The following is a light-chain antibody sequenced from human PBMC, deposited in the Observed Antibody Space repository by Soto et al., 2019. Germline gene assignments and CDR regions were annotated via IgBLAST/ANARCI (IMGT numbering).Light chain of an antibody. Sequence: QPVXTQPPSASASLGASVKLTCXLSSGHSSYAIAWHQKHPEKGPRYLMDLNNDGSHTKGDGIPDRFSGSSSGAERYLIISSLQSEDEADYYCQTWGTGVQVFGGGTKLTVL. V-gene: IGLV4-69*01. CDR1: SGHSSYA. J-gene: IGLJ2*01. CDR2: LNNDGSH. CDR3: QTWGTGVQV.